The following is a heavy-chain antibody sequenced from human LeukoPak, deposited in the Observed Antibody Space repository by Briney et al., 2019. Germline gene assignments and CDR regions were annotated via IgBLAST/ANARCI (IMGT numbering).Heavy chain of an antibody. CDR3: ARVSRGSYDLDY. CDR1: GFTFSSYE. J-gene: IGHJ4*02. Sequence: PGGSLRLSCAASGFTFSSYEMNWVRQAPGKGLEWVSYISSSGSTVQYAESVKGRVTISRDNAKNSLYLQMNSLRVEDTAVYYCARVSRGSYDLDYWGQGTLVTVSS. CDR2: ISSSGSTV. V-gene: IGHV3-48*03. D-gene: IGHD1-26*01.